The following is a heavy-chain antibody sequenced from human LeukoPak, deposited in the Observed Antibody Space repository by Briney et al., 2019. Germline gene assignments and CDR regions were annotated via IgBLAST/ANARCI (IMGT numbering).Heavy chain of an antibody. CDR3: ARLTPPLYYYDSSGQFDY. CDR1: GGSISSSTYY. J-gene: IGHJ4*02. D-gene: IGHD3-22*01. V-gene: IGHV4-39*01. CDR2: ITYSGST. Sequence: PSETLSLTCTVSGGSISSSTYYWAWIRQSPGKGLEWIGSITYSGSTYYNPSLESRVTISVDTSKNQFSLRLISVTAVDTAVYYCARLTPPLYYYDSSGQFDYWGQGTLVTVSS.